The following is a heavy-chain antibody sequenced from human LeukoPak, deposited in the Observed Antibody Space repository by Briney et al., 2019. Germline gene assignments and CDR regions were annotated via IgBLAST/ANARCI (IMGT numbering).Heavy chain of an antibody. CDR2: INPNSGGT. V-gene: IGHV1-2*02. CDR3: ARDSPCSGGTCYSGV. J-gene: IGHJ1*01. D-gene: IGHD2-15*01. Sequence: PGASVKVSCKASGYTFTDYYMHRVRQAPGQGLEWMGWINPNSGGTNYAQKFQGRVTMTRDTSISTAYMELSRLTSDDTAVYYCARDSPCSGGTCYSGVWGQGTLVTVSS. CDR1: GYTFTDYY.